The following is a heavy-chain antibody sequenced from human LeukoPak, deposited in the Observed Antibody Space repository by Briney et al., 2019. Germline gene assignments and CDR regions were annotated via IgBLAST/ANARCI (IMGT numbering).Heavy chain of an antibody. J-gene: IGHJ4*02. CDR2: TGGSDDNT. Sequence: GGSLRVSCAASGFTFSSYAMSWVRQAPGKRLEWVAVTGGSDDNTHYADSVKGRFSVSRDTSENRLFLQMNSLRPDDSALYYCTKDLMTGFSSGWYLAYWGQGTLVTVSS. CDR1: GFTFSSYA. V-gene: IGHV3-23*01. CDR3: TKDLMTGFSSGWYLAY. D-gene: IGHD6-19*01.